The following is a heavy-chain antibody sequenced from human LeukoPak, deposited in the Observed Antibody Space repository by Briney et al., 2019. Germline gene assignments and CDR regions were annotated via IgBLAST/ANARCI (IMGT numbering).Heavy chain of an antibody. D-gene: IGHD1-26*01. CDR3: ARDWVGSYGSRQFDY. CDR1: GGSISFSTYY. V-gene: IGHV4-39*07. Sequence: ASETLSLTCTVSGGSISFSTYYWGWIRQPPGKGLEWIGSISYSGSTYYDPSLKSRVAISVDTSKNQFSLKLNSVTAADTAVYYCARDWVGSYGSRQFDYWGQGALVTVSS. CDR2: ISYSGST. J-gene: IGHJ4*02.